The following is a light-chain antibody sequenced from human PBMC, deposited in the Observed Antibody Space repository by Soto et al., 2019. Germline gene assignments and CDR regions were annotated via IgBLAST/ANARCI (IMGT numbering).Light chain of an antibody. CDR3: QKSFTTPLN. Sequence: DIQMTHSPSSLSASVVDRVTITFRASQSIGRFLNWHQQKPGKPPNVLINVASTLRSGVPSRFSGSGSGTAFNLTINSLQPEDFATYFCQKSFTTPLNFGGGTKVDIK. CDR1: QSIGRF. V-gene: IGKV1-39*01. J-gene: IGKJ4*01. CDR2: VAS.